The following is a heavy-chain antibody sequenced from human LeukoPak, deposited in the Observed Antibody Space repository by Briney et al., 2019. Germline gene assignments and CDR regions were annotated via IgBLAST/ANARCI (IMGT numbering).Heavy chain of an antibody. CDR1: GYTFTSYD. J-gene: IGHJ5*02. CDR2: MNPNSGNT. D-gene: IGHD3-3*01. CDR3: ARTIKNYDLWTPPGYNWFDP. V-gene: IGHV1-8*03. Sequence: GASVKVSCKASGYTFTSYDINWVRQATGQGLEWMGWMNPNSGNTGYAQKFQGRVTITRNTSISTAYMELSSLRSEDTAVYYCARTIKNYDLWTPPGYNWFDPWGQGTLVTVSS.